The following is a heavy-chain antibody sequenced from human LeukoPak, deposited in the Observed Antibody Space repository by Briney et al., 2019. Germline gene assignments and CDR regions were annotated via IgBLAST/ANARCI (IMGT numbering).Heavy chain of an antibody. D-gene: IGHD1-26*01. J-gene: IGHJ2*01. CDR2: ITGNGRST. V-gene: IGHV3-23*01. CDR1: GFIFNNYA. Sequence: GGSLRLSCAASGFIFNNYAMSWVRQIPGKGLERVSGITGNGRSTYYADSVKGRFTISRDNSRNTLYLQVNSLRAEDTAAYFCAKSGTVGATRYDWYFDVSGRGTQVTVSS. CDR3: AKSGTVGATRYDWYFDV.